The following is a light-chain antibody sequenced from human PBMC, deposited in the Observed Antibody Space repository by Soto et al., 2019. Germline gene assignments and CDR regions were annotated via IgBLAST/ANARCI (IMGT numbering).Light chain of an antibody. CDR1: QGIGSF. V-gene: IGKV1-9*01. J-gene: IGKJ2*01. Sequence: DIQLTQSPSFLSASVGDIVTVTCRASQGIGSFLAWYQQRPGKAPKLLIYAASTLQSGVPSRFSGSGSGTEFALTISNLQPEDVATYYCQQLSTYPYTFGQGTKLEIQ. CDR2: AAS. CDR3: QQLSTYPYT.